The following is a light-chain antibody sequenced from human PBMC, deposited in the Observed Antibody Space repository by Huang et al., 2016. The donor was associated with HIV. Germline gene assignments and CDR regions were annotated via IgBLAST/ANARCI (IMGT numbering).Light chain of an antibody. Sequence: DIQLTQSPSTLSASVGDRVTITCRASQGISSWLAWYQQKPGKAPKLLIYKASSLERGGPSRFSGSGSGTEFTLTISSLQPDDFATYYCQQYNSYSTFGQGTKVEIK. CDR2: KAS. J-gene: IGKJ1*01. CDR1: QGISSW. CDR3: QQYNSYST. V-gene: IGKV1-5*03.